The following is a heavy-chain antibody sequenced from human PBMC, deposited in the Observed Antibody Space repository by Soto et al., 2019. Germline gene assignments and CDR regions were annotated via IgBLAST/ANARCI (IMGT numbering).Heavy chain of an antibody. J-gene: IGHJ4*02. V-gene: IGHV1-18*01. D-gene: IGHD5-18*01. CDR3: ARDDSVDTAMVPFDY. CDR1: GYTFTSYD. Sequence: ASVKVSFKASGYTFTSYDISWVRQAPGQGLEWMGWISGYNGNTNYAQKFQGRVTLTTDTSTSTAYMELRSLTSDDTAVYYCARDDSVDTAMVPFDYWGQGTLVTVSS. CDR2: ISGYNGNT.